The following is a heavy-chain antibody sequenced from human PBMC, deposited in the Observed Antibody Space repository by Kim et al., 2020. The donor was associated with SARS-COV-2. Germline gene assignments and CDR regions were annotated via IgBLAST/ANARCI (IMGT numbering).Heavy chain of an antibody. CDR2: INSDGSST. Sequence: GGSLRLSCAASGFTFSSYWMHWVRQAPGKGLVWVSRINSDGSSTSYADSVKGRFTISRDNAKNTLYLQMNSLRAEDTAVYYCARERAGTSSSWSNWFDPWGQGTLVTVSS. V-gene: IGHV3-74*01. CDR3: ARERAGTSSSWSNWFDP. D-gene: IGHD6-13*01. CDR1: GFTFSSYW. J-gene: IGHJ5*02.